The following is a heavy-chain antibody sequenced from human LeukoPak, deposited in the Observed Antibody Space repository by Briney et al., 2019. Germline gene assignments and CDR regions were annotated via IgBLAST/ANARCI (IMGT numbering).Heavy chain of an antibody. Sequence: GGSLRLSSAASGFTFRNYWMHWVPQAPGKGLVWVSRVKGDGSFTDYADSVKGRFTISRDNAKNTLYLQMYSLRAEDTAAYYCVRDGGDYNFDYWGQGSLVTVSS. CDR1: GFTFRNYW. CDR3: VRDGGDYNFDY. V-gene: IGHV3-74*01. D-gene: IGHD5-24*01. CDR2: VKGDGSFT. J-gene: IGHJ4*02.